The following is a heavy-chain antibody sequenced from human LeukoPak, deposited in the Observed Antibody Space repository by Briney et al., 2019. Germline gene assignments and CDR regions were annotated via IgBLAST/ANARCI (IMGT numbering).Heavy chain of an antibody. CDR2: INPNSGGT. CDR1: GCTFTGYY. D-gene: IGHD3-10*01. Sequence: ASVKVSCKASGCTFTGYYMHWVRQAPGQGLEWMGWINPNSGGTNYAQKFQGRVTMTRDTSISTAYMELSRLRSDDTAVYYCARGLTYYYGSGPYHGMDVWGQGTTVTVSS. CDR3: ARGLTYYYGSGPYHGMDV. V-gene: IGHV1-2*02. J-gene: IGHJ6*02.